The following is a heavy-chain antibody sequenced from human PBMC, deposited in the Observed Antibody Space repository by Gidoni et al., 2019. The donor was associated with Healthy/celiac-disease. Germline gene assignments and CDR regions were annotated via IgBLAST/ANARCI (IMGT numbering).Heavy chain of an antibody. CDR2: IIPIFGTA. CDR3: AREGGYKIGLALL. V-gene: IGHV1-69*06. CDR1: GGTFSSYA. J-gene: IGHJ4*02. Sequence: QVQLVQSGAEVKKPGSSVKVSCKASGGTFSSYAISWVRPAPGQGLGWMGGIIPIFGTANYAQKFQGRVTITADKSTNTAYMELSSLRSEDTAVYYCAREGGYKIGLALLWGQGTLVTVSS. D-gene: IGHD5-12*01.